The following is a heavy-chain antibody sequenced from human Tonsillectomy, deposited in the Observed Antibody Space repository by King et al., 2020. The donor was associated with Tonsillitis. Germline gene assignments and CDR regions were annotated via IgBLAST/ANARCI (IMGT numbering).Heavy chain of an antibody. D-gene: IGHD3-3*01. J-gene: IGHJ6*02. V-gene: IGHV3-30*04. CDR1: GFNFSNYA. Sequence: VQLVKTGGGVVQPGRSLRLSCAASGFNFSNYAMLSVRQAPGKGLEWVAVTSYDGSNKYHADSVKGRFTNSRDNSKNTLYLQMNSRRAEDTAVYYCAREHYDVWGGWSYYYSDGMDVWGQGTTVTVSS. CDR2: TSYDGSNK. CDR3: AREHYDVWGGWSYYYSDGMDV.